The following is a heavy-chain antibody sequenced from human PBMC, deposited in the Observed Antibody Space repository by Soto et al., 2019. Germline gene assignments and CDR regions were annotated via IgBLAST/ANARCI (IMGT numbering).Heavy chain of an antibody. CDR2: IIPLFGTT. J-gene: IGHJ3*01. Sequence: QVHLVQSGAEVRKPGSSVKVSCKTSGGTFSTYTIYWVRQAPGQGLEWMGRIIPLFGTTKYAQNYQDRVPITAEESPSTTYMELSSLRAEDTAVYYCARRLDDRADEGFDVWGEGTAVTVSA. D-gene: IGHD3-16*01. CDR1: GGTFSTYT. V-gene: IGHV1-69*18. CDR3: ARRLDDRADEGFDV.